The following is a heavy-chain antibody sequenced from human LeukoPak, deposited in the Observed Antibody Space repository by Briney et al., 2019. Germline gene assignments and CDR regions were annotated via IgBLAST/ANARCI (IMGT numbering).Heavy chain of an antibody. V-gene: IGHV3-53*01. CDR3: ARDAPQVPAAGVLAS. D-gene: IGHD6-13*01. Sequence: GGSLRLSCAASGFTISDNYMSWVRQAPGKGLEWVSVMYSGGDTYYADSVKGRFTFSRDISKNTLYLQMNGLRTEDTAMYYCARDAPQVPAAGVLASWGQGTLVTVSS. CDR2: MYSGGDT. CDR1: GFTISDNY. J-gene: IGHJ5*02.